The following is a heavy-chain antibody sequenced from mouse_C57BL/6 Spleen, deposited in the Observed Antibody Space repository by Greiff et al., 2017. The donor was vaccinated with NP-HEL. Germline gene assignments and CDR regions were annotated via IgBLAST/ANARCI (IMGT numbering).Heavy chain of an antibody. V-gene: IGHV3-6*01. CDR1: GYSITSGYY. Sequence: EVQRVESGPGLVKPSQSLSLTCSVTGYSITSGYYWNWIRQFPGNKLEWMGYISYDGSNNYNPSLKNRISITRDTSKNQFFLKLNSVTTEDTATYYCARDDYDLWFAYWGQGTLVTVSA. CDR2: ISYDGSN. CDR3: ARDDYDLWFAY. D-gene: IGHD2-4*01. J-gene: IGHJ3*01.